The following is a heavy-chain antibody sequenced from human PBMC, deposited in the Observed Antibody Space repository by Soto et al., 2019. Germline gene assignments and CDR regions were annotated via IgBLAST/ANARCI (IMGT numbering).Heavy chain of an antibody. Sequence: GGSLRLSCTVSGFAFNNYGINWVRQAPGKGLEWVSSISKSDYTYYSDSVKGRFAISRDNAKSSVSLQMNTLRVEDTAVYYCAREDSIIMPAVSDFWGQGTLVTVSS. CDR3: AREDSIIMPAVSDF. CDR2: ISKSDYT. J-gene: IGHJ4*02. D-gene: IGHD2-2*01. V-gene: IGHV3-21*01. CDR1: GFAFNNYG.